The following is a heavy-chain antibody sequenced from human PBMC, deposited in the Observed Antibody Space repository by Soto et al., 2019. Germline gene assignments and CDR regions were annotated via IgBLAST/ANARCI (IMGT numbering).Heavy chain of an antibody. Sequence: SLRLSCAGSGFTFGDSYMSWIRQAPGKGLEWLSYMSPGSRYPAYADPVKGRFTVSRDNAKRSLFLQMTSLTAEDTAIYYCVRGGGGGLFDPWGQGTMVTVSS. CDR1: GFTFGDSY. D-gene: IGHD2-15*01. V-gene: IGHV3-11*06. CDR2: MSPGSRYP. CDR3: VRGGGGGLFDP. J-gene: IGHJ5*02.